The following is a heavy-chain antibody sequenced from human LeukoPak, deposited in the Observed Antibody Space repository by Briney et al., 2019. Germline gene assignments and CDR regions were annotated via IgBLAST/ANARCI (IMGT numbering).Heavy chain of an antibody. V-gene: IGHV3-23*01. D-gene: IGHD3-22*01. CDR2: ISSDGGRT. CDR3: AKDRAYYYNRSGYNEY. CDR1: GFTFNNYA. J-gene: IGHJ4*02. Sequence: PGRSLRLSCAVSGFTFNNYAMNWVRQAPGKGLEWVSVISSDGGRTDYPDSVKGRFTISRDNSKNTLYLQMNSLRAEDTAVYYCAKDRAYYYNRSGYNEYWGQGTLVTVSS.